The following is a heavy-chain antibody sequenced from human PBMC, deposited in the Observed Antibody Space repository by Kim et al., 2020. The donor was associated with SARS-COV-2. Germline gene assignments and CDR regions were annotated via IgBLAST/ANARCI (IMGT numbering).Heavy chain of an antibody. CDR3: MKGGWGWIWDH. CDR1: GFTFIGHA. V-gene: IGHV3-23*01. J-gene: IGHJ4*02. CDR2: IDGSDGTT. Sequence: GGSLRLSCTTSGFTFIGHAMSWVRQAPGQGLEWVSSIDGSDGTTYYVDSVKGRFTMSRDDAKNTLYLQMRALRADDTATYYCMKGGWGWIWDHWGQGTLVTVSS. D-gene: IGHD2-2*03.